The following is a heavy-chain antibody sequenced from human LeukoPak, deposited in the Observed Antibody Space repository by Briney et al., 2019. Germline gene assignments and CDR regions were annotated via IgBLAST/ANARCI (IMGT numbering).Heavy chain of an antibody. CDR2: SRNKANSYTT. CDR3: AGRVTGYSSGYVY. V-gene: IGHV3-72*01. Sequence: GGSLRLSCAASGFTFSDHYMDWVRQTPGKGLEWVGRSRNKANSYTTEYAASVKGRFTISRDDSKNSLSLQMNSLKTDDTAVYYCAGRVTGYSSGYVYWGQGTLVTVSS. D-gene: IGHD5-18*01. CDR1: GFTFSDHY. J-gene: IGHJ4*02.